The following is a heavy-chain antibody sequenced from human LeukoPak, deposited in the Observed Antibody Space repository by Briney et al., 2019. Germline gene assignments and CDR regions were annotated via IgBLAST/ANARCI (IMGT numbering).Heavy chain of an antibody. CDR3: VRARDYYDSSGYYLYYFDY. V-gene: IGHV4-34*01. CDR1: GGSFSGYY. J-gene: IGHJ4*02. D-gene: IGHD3-22*01. CDR2: INHSGST. Sequence: KPSETLSLTCAVYGGSFSGYYWSWIRQPPGKGLEWIGEINHSGSTNYNPSLKSRVTISVDTSKNQFSLKLSSVTAADTAVYYCVRARDYYDSSGYYLYYFDYWGQGTLVTVSS.